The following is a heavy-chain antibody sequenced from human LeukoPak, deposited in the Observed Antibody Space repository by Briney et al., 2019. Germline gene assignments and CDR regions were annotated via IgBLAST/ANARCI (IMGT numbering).Heavy chain of an antibody. CDR1: GGSFSGYY. V-gene: IGHV4-34*01. Sequence: SETLSLTCAVYGGSFSGYYWSWIRQPPGKGLEWIGEINHSGSTNYNPSLKSRVTISVDTSKNQFSLKLSSVTAADTAVYYCARDDIVATMRGGGVDYWGQGTLVTVSS. D-gene: IGHD5-12*01. J-gene: IGHJ4*02. CDR3: ARDDIVATMRGGGVDY. CDR2: INHSGST.